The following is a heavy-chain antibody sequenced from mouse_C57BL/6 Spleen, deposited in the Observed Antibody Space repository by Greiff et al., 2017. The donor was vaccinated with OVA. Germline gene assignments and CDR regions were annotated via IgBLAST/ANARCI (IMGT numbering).Heavy chain of an antibody. CDR2: IDPETGGT. V-gene: IGHV1-15*01. CDR3: TRYPNWDGFAD. Sequence: VKLQESGAELVRPGASVTLSCKASGYTFTDYEMHWVKQTPVHGLEWIGAIDPETGGTAYNQKFKGKAILTADKSSSTAYMELRSLTSEDSAVYYCTRYPNWDGFADWGQGTLVTVSA. J-gene: IGHJ3*01. D-gene: IGHD4-1*01. CDR1: GYTFTDYE.